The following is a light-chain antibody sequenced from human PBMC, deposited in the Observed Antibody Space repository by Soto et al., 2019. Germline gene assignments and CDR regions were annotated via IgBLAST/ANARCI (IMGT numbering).Light chain of an antibody. J-gene: IGLJ1*01. CDR3: SSCTSSSALHV. CDR2: DVS. V-gene: IGLV2-14*03. CDR1: SSDVGSYNY. Sequence: QSVLTQPASVSGSPGQSITISCTGTSSDVGSYNYVSWYQQHPGKAPKLIIYDVSNRPSGVSDRFSGSKSGNTASLTISGLQTEDEADYYCSSCTSSSALHVFGPGSMVTV.